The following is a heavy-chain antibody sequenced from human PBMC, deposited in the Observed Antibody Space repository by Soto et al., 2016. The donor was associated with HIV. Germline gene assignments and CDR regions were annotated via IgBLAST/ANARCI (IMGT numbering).Heavy chain of an antibody. J-gene: IGHJ6*02. CDR3: AKGIVPRGYGDFYGMDV. D-gene: IGHD4-17*01. CDR2: ISGSGGST. Sequence: EVQLLESGGGLVQPGGSLRLSCAASGFTFSSYVMNWVRQAPGKGLEWVSAISGSGGSTYYADSVKGRFTISRDNSKNTLYLQMNSLRAEDTAVYYCAKGIVPRGYGDFYGMDVWGQGDHGHRLL. V-gene: IGHV3-23*01. CDR1: GFTFSSYV.